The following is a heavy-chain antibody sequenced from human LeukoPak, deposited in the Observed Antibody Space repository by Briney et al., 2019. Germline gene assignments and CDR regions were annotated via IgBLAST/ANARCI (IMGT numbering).Heavy chain of an antibody. CDR2: IIPIFGTA. V-gene: IGHV1-69*13. J-gene: IGHJ4*02. CDR3: ARDRGYSSSWYPVFDY. Sequence: SVKVSCKASGGTFSSYAISWVRQAPGQGLEWMGGIIPIFGTANYAQKFQGRVTITADESTSTAYMELSSLRSEDTAVCYCARDRGYSSSWYPVFDYWGQGTLVTVSS. CDR1: GGTFSSYA. D-gene: IGHD6-13*01.